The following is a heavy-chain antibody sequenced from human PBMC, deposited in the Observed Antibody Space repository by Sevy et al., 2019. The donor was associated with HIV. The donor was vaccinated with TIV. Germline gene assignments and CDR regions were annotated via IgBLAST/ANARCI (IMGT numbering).Heavy chain of an antibody. V-gene: IGHV3-72*01. D-gene: IGHD2-21*01. CDR3: ARTSNGHYGDSFDY. Sequence: GGSLRLSCAASGFTFSDHYMDWVRQAPGKGLEWVGRIRKKGNSYSIEYAASVKGRFTISRDDSRNSLSLQMNSLKTEDTAVYYCARTSNGHYGDSFDYWGRGTLVTVSS. CDR1: GFTFSDHY. CDR2: IRKKGNSYSI. J-gene: IGHJ4*02.